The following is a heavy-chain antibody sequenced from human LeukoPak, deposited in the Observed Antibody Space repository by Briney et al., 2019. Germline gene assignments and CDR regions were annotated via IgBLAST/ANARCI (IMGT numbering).Heavy chain of an antibody. D-gene: IGHD3-3*01. CDR3: RSVPFGYGMDV. CDR2: ISGSGDYT. Sequence: GGSLRLSCAASGFTFSTFYMSWVRQAPGKGLEWVSYISGSGDYTLYATSVKGRFTISRDNANESAYLEMSNLRAEDTAVYYCRSVPFGYGMDVWGQGTTFIVSS. CDR1: GFTFSTFY. J-gene: IGHJ6*02. V-gene: IGHV3-11*03.